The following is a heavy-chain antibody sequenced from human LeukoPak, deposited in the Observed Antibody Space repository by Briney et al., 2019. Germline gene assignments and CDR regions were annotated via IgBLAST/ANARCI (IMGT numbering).Heavy chain of an antibody. Sequence: GASVKVSCKASGGTFSSYAISWVRQAPGQGLEWMGRIIPIFGTANYAQKFQGRVTITTDESTSTAYMELSSLRSEDTAVYYCARGGSGPTYYDFWSGYDNWFDPWGQGTLVTVSS. CDR2: IIPIFGTA. CDR1: GGTFSSYA. J-gene: IGHJ5*02. D-gene: IGHD3-3*01. CDR3: ARGGSGPTYYDFWSGYDNWFDP. V-gene: IGHV1-69*05.